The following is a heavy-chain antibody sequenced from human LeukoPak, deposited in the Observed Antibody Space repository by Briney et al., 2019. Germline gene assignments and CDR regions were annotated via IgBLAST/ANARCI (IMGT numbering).Heavy chain of an antibody. CDR2: IYHSGST. CDR1: GDSVSSNYW. Sequence: SETLSLTCAVSGDSVSSNYWWTWVRPSPGKGLEWIGEIYHSGSTHFNPSLKSRVTISVDKSKGQFSLRLSSVSAADTAVYYCARAPPGDSHDYWGQGTLVTVSS. D-gene: IGHD5-18*01. J-gene: IGHJ4*02. V-gene: IGHV4-4*02. CDR3: ARAPPGDSHDY.